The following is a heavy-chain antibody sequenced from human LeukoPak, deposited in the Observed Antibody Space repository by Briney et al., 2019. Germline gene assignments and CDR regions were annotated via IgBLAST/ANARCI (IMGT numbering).Heavy chain of an antibody. CDR1: GGSISSYY. CDR3: ARLNSGSYLVFDY. Sequence: SETLSLTCTVSGGSISSYYWSWIRQPPGKGLEWIGYIYYSGSTNYNPSLKSRVTISIDTSKSQFSLKLSSVTAADTAIYYCARLNSGSYLVFDYWGQGTLVTVSS. CDR2: IYYSGST. D-gene: IGHD1-26*01. J-gene: IGHJ4*02. V-gene: IGHV4-59*08.